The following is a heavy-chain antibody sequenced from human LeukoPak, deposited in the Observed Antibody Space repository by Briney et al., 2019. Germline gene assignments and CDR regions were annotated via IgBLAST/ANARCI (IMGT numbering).Heavy chain of an antibody. CDR2: ISGSGTYI. V-gene: IGHV3-21*01. J-gene: IGHJ4*02. D-gene: IGHD3-16*01. Sequence: GGSLRLSCAASGFTFSSYAMSWVRQAPGKGLEWVSSISGSGTYIYYADSLKGRFTISRDNAKNSLYLQMNSLRTDDTAVYYCARDGGHYWGQGTLVTVSS. CDR1: GFTFSSYA. CDR3: ARDGGHY.